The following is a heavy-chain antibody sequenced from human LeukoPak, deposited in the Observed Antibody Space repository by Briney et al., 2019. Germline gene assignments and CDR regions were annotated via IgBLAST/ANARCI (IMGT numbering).Heavy chain of an antibody. CDR3: ARRKTYYDSSGYYYAPVYYFDY. D-gene: IGHD3-22*01. CDR2: IYYSGST. Sequence: PSETLSLTCTVSGGSISSSSYYWGWIRQPPGKGLEWIGSIYYSGSTYYNPSLKSRVTISVDTSKNQFSLKLSSVTAADTAVYYCARRKTYYDSSGYYYAPVYYFDYWGQGTLVTVSS. J-gene: IGHJ4*02. V-gene: IGHV4-39*01. CDR1: GGSISSSSYY.